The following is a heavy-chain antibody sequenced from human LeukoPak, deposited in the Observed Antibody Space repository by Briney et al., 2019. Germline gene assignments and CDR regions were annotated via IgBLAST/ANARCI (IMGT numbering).Heavy chain of an antibody. J-gene: IGHJ4*02. CDR3: ASRKKGMATAGFDY. V-gene: IGHV5-51*01. CDR1: GYSFTSYW. D-gene: IGHD5-24*01. CDR2: IYPGDSDT. Sequence: GESLKISCKGSGYSFTSYWSGWVRQMPGKGPEWMGIIYPGDSDTRYSPSFQGQVTISAEKSISTAYLQWSSPKASDTALYYCASRKKGMATAGFDYWGQGTLVTVSS.